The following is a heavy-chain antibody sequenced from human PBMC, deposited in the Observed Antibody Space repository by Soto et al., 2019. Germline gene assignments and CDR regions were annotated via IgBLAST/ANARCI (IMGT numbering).Heavy chain of an antibody. CDR1: VFTFISYS. V-gene: IGHV3-64D*06. J-gene: IGHJ4*02. CDR2: IRGNGDPP. D-gene: IGHD5-12*01. CDR3: VKSRGGNNFDFFD. Sequence: GWSLRLSCSSTVFTFISYSMHWVRQAPGKGLEYVSGIRGNGDPPFYADSVKGRFTISRDNSKNTLYLQMSSLSADDTAVYHCVKSRGGNNFDFFDWGQGALVTV.